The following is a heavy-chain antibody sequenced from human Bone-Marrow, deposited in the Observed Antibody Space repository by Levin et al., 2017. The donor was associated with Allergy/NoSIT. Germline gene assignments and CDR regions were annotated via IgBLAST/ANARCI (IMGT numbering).Heavy chain of an antibody. J-gene: IGHJ6*02. CDR2: IWYDGSNK. CDR3: AMGGLVGATMHYYGMDG. D-gene: IGHD1-26*01. Sequence: GESLKISCAASGFTFSSYGMHWVRQAPGKGLEWVAVIWYDGSNKYYADSVKGRFTISRDNSKNTLYLQMNSLRAEDTAVYYCAMGGLVGATMHYYGMDGWGQGTTVTVSS. V-gene: IGHV3-33*01. CDR1: GFTFSSYG.